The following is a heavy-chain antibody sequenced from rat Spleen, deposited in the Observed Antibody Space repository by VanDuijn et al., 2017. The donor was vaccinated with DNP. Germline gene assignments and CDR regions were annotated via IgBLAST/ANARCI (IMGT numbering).Heavy chain of an antibody. CDR2: ISYDGGTT. J-gene: IGHJ2*01. Sequence: EVLLVESDGGLVQPGRSLKLSCAVSGFTFSDYFMAWVRQAPTKGLEWVASISYDGGTTFYRDSVKGRFTISRDNAKSTLYLQMHKLESEDTAIYYCAKGPNYGVYSDFFDYWGQGVMVTVSS. D-gene: IGHD1-11*01. CDR3: AKGPNYGVYSDFFDY. CDR1: GFTFSDYF. V-gene: IGHV5-20*01.